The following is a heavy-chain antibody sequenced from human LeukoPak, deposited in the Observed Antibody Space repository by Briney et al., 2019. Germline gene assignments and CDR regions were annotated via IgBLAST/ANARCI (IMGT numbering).Heavy chain of an antibody. J-gene: IGHJ4*02. CDR1: GGSISSYY. CDR3: ASTYYYDSSGYPEGYYFDH. Sequence: SETLSLTCTVSGGSISSYYWSWIRQPPGKGLEWIGYIYYSGSTNYNPSLKSRVTISVDTSKNQFSLKLSSVTAADTAVSYCASTYYYDSSGYPEGYYFDHWGQGTLVTVSS. CDR2: IYYSGST. V-gene: IGHV4-59*01. D-gene: IGHD3-22*01.